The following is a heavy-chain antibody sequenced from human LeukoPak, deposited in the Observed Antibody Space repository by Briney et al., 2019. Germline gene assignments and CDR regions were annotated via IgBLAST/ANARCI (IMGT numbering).Heavy chain of an antibody. CDR2: IRYDGSNK. D-gene: IGHD6-6*01. J-gene: IGHJ4*02. V-gene: IGHV3-30*02. CDR1: GFTFSSYG. Sequence: PGGSLRLSCAASGFTFSSYGMHWVRQAPGTGLEWVAFIRYDGSNKYYADSVKGRFTISRDNSKNTLYLQMNSLRAEDTAVYYCASLMAARLYYFDYWGQGTLVTVSS. CDR3: ASLMAARLYYFDY.